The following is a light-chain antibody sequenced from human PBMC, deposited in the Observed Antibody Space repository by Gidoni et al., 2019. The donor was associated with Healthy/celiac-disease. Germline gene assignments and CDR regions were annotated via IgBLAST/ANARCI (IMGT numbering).Light chain of an antibody. J-gene: IGKJ1*01. CDR2: AAS. Sequence: DIVLTQPPGTLSLSPGERATLSCRASQSITSSYLAWYQQKSGQAPRLLISAASSRATGIPDRFSGSGSGTDFTLTITRLEPEDFAVYYCQQYGSSPPTFGQGTKVEIK. CDR1: QSITSSY. CDR3: QQYGSSPPT. V-gene: IGKV3-20*01.